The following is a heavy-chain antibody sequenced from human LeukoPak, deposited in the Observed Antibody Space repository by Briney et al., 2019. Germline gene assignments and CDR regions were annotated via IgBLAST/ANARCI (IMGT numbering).Heavy chain of an antibody. CDR3: ARGAYYYGSGSYPDAFDI. CDR1: GFTFSNYN. V-gene: IGHV3-21*01. D-gene: IGHD3-10*01. CDR2: ISSSSSYI. J-gene: IGHJ3*02. Sequence: GGSLRLSCAASGFTFSNYNMNWVRRAPGKGLEWVSSISSSSSYIYYADSVKGRFTISRDNANNSLYLQMNSLRAEYTTVYYCARGAYYYGSGSYPDAFDIWGQGTMVTVSS.